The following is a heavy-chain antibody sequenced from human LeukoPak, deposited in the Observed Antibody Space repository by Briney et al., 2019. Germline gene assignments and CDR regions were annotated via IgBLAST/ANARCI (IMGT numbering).Heavy chain of an antibody. J-gene: IGHJ4*02. CDR1: GFTFSDYY. CDR2: TRNKANSDTT. Sequence: AEGSLRLSCAASGFTFSDYYMDWVRQAPGKGLEWVGRTRNKANSDTTEYAASVKGRFTISRDDSKNSLYLQMNSLKTEDTAMYYCARDLPSDYWGQGTLVTVSS. V-gene: IGHV3-72*01. CDR3: ARDLPSDY.